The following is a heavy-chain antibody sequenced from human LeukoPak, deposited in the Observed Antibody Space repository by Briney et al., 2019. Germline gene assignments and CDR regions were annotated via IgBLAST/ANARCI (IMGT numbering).Heavy chain of an antibody. D-gene: IGHD6-6*01. CDR2: IYYSGST. V-gene: IGHV4-30-4*08. CDR3: ARDRIAARPYYFDC. CDR1: GGSISSGDYY. J-gene: IGHJ4*02. Sequence: SETLSLTCTVSGGSISSGDYYWSWIRQPPGKGLEWIRYIYYSGSTYYNPSLKSRVTISVDMSKNQFSLKLSSVTAADTAVYYCARDRIAARPYYFDCWGQGTLVTVSS.